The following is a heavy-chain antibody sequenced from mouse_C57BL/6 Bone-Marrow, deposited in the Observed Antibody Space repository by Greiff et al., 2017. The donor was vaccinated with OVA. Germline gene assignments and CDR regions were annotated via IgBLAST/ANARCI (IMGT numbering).Heavy chain of an antibody. J-gene: IGHJ1*03. CDR2: IHPNSGST. Sequence: QVQLQQSGAELVKPGASVKLSCKASGYTFTSYWMHWVKQRPGQGLEWIGMIHPNSGSTNYNEKFKSKATLTVDKSSSTAYMQLSSLTSEDSAVYDCASLTTGWYFDVWGTGTTVTVSS. V-gene: IGHV1-64*01. CDR3: ASLTTGWYFDV. CDR1: GYTFTSYW. D-gene: IGHD1-1*01.